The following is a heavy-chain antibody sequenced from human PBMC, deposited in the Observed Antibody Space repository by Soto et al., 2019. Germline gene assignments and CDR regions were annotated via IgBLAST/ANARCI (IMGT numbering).Heavy chain of an antibody. D-gene: IGHD3-9*01. CDR3: AKDRLRYFDWSPQDV. Sequence: PGGSLRLSCSASGFTFRTYPMHWVRQAPGKGLEYVSAISSNGGSTYYADSVKGRFTISRDNSKNTLYLQMNSLRAEDTAVYYCAKDRLRYFDWSPQDVWGQGTTVTVSS. V-gene: IGHV3-64*04. J-gene: IGHJ6*02. CDR1: GFTFRTYP. CDR2: ISSNGGST.